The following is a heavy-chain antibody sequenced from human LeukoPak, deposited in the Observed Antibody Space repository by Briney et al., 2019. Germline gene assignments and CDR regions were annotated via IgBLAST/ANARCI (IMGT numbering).Heavy chain of an antibody. D-gene: IGHD6-19*01. V-gene: IGHV3-30*04. J-gene: IGHJ4*02. CDR2: ISYDGSNK. CDR1: GFTFSSYA. CDR3: ARVSSGWYYFDY. Sequence: GGSLRLSCAASGFTFSSYAMHWVRQAPGKGLEWVAVISYDGSNKYYEDSVKGRFTISRDNSKNTLYLQMNSPRAEDMAVYYCARVSSGWYYFDYWGQGTLVTVSS.